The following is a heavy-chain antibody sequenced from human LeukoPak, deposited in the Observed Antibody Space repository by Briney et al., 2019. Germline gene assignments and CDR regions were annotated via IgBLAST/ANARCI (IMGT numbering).Heavy chain of an antibody. CDR3: AKDYDSSGYYYFPPGY. V-gene: IGHV3-23*01. Sequence: QSGGSLRLSCAASGFTFSSYAMSWVRQAPGKGLEWVSAISGSGGSTYYADSVKGRFTISRDNSKNTLYLQMNSLRAEDTAVYYCAKDYDSSGYYYFPPGYWGQGTLVTVSS. CDR2: ISGSGGST. CDR1: GFTFSSYA. D-gene: IGHD3-22*01. J-gene: IGHJ4*02.